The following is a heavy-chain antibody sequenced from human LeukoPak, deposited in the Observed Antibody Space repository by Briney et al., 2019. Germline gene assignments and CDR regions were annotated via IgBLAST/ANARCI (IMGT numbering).Heavy chain of an antibody. J-gene: IGHJ3*02. V-gene: IGHV3-23*01. Sequence: GGSLRLSCAASGFTFSSYAMTWVRQAPGKGLEWVSTISGSGRTTYYADSVKGRFTISRDNSKNTLYLQMNSLRAEDTAVYYCAKGKHRWARDAFDIWGQGTMVTVSS. CDR1: GFTFSSYA. D-gene: IGHD5-24*01. CDR2: ISGSGRTT. CDR3: AKGKHRWARDAFDI.